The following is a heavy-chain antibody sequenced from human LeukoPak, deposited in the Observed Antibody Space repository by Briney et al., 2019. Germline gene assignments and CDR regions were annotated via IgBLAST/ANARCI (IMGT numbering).Heavy chain of an antibody. CDR2: IYPGDSDT. V-gene: IGHV5-51*01. D-gene: IGHD2-15*01. CDR3: ARQRIPYCTGGTCPFDY. CDR1: GYSFTSYW. J-gene: IGHJ4*02. Sequence: GESLKISCKGSGYSFTSYWIGWVRQMPGKGLEWMGIIYPGDSDTRYNPSFQGQVTISADKSISTAYLQRSSLKASDTAMYYCARQRIPYCTGGTCPFDYWGQGTLVTVSS.